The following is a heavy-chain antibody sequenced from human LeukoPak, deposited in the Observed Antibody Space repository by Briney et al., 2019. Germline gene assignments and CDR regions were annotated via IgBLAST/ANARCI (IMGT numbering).Heavy chain of an antibody. D-gene: IGHD4-17*01. CDR3: ARGEVYGDPSYYYYYMDV. Sequence: ASVKVSCKASGYSFGNFGISWMRQAPGQGLEWMGWIGAYNGNTTYAQKFQGRVTMTTDTSTSTAYMELSSLRSEDTAVYYCARGEVYGDPSYYYYYMDVWGKGTTVTVSS. CDR2: IGAYNGNT. V-gene: IGHV1-18*01. CDR1: GYSFGNFG. J-gene: IGHJ6*03.